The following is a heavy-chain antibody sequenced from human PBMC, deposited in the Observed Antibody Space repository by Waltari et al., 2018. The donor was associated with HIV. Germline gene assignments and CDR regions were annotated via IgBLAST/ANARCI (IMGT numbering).Heavy chain of an antibody. CDR2: IYYNGNT. Sequence: QVQLQESGPGLVKPSETLSLTCPVSGGPISDYYWSWIRQPPGKGLELIGFIYYNGNTNYNPSLKSLVTISIGTSRNHFSLQLTSVTAADTAVYYCARTYSGSYPRGYAFNIWGQGTMVTVSS. J-gene: IGHJ3*02. CDR3: ARTYSGSYPRGYAFNI. V-gene: IGHV4-59*01. CDR1: GGPISDYY. D-gene: IGHD1-26*01.